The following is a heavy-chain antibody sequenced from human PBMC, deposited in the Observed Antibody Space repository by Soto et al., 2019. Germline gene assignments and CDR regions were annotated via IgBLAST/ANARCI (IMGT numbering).Heavy chain of an antibody. CDR1: GFTFSIYA. CDR2: ISGSGGST. D-gene: IGHD3-10*01. J-gene: IGHJ6*03. Sequence: PGGSLRLSCAASGFTFSIYAMSWVRQAQGKGLEWVSAISGSGGSTYYADSVKGRFTISRDNSKNTLYLQMNSLRAEDTAVYYCAKDLRGGGSGSQNMDVWGKGTTVTVSS. V-gene: IGHV3-23*01. CDR3: AKDLRGGGSGSQNMDV.